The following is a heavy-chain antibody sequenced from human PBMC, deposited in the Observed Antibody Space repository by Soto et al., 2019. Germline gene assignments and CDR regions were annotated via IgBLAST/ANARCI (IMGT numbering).Heavy chain of an antibody. V-gene: IGHV1-18*04. CDR1: GYPFSKYG. D-gene: IGHD5-12*01. CDR2: IKPDNGNT. Sequence: QLQLVQSGGEVKKPGASVRVSCEAYGYPFSKYGISWIRQAPGQGLEWMGWIKPDNGNTDYAQKFQGRVTMTPATSSNTAYMVLRSLRSDDTGVYYCATSYDSGFDPWGQGTLVSVSS. J-gene: IGHJ5*02. CDR3: ATSYDSGFDP.